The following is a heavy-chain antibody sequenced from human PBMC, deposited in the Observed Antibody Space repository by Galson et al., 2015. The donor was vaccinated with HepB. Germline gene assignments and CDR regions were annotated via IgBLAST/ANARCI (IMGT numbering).Heavy chain of an antibody. CDR1: GGTFSSYT. V-gene: IGHV1-69*04. CDR3: ARDTDITMVRGVIRTFDI. D-gene: IGHD3-10*01. CDR2: IIPILGIA. J-gene: IGHJ3*02. Sequence: SVKVSCKASGGTFSSYTISWVRQAPGQGLEWMGRIIPILGIANYAQKFQGRVTITADKSTSTAYMELSSLRSEDTAVYYCARDTDITMVRGVIRTFDIWGQGTMVTVSS.